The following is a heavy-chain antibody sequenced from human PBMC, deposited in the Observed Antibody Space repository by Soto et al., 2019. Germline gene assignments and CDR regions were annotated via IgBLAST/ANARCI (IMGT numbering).Heavy chain of an antibody. V-gene: IGHV1-18*01. Sequence: APVKVSCKASGYTFTSYGISWVRQAPGQGLEWMGWISAYNGNTNYAQKLQGRVTMTTDTSTSTAYMELRSLRSDDTAVYYCARVSTIFGVVMFAFDIWGQGTMVTVSS. J-gene: IGHJ3*02. CDR1: GYTFTSYG. CDR2: ISAYNGNT. CDR3: ARVSTIFGVVMFAFDI. D-gene: IGHD3-3*01.